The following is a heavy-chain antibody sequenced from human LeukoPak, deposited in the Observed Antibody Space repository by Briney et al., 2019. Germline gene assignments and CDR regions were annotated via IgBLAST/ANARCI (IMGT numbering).Heavy chain of an antibody. D-gene: IGHD2-2*01. CDR1: GFTFSDYY. V-gene: IGHV3-11*04. J-gene: IGHJ3*02. CDR2: ISSSGSII. CDR3: ARDFCSSTSCYEDAFDI. Sequence: GGSLRLSCAAPGFTFSDYYMSWIRKVPGKGLGGVYYISSSGSIIYYADSVKGRFTISRDNAKNSLYLQMNSLRAEDTAVYYCARDFCSSTSCYEDAFDIWGQGTMVTVSS.